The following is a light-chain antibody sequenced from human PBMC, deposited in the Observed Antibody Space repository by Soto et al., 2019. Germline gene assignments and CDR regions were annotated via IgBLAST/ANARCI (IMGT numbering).Light chain of an antibody. Sequence: DIVMTQSPLSLPVTPGEPASISCRSSQSLLHSNGYNYLDWYLQKPWQSPQLLIYLGSNRASGVPDRFSGSGSGTDFTLKISRVEAEDVGVYYCMQALQTRTFGQGTKVDI. CDR1: QSLLHSNGYNY. CDR3: MQALQTRT. V-gene: IGKV2-28*01. J-gene: IGKJ1*01. CDR2: LGS.